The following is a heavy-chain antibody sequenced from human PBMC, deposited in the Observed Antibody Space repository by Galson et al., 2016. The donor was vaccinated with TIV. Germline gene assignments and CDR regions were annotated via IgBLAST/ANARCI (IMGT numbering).Heavy chain of an antibody. CDR2: IYTSGIT. J-gene: IGHJ3*02. CDR1: GAFIRSGSYY. D-gene: IGHD2-15*01. V-gene: IGHV4-61*02. CDR3: ARVVGYCSGDDCLLEAAIDI. Sequence: TLSLTCTVSGAFIRSGSYYWNWIRQPAGKGLEWIGRIYTSGITNYNPSLKSRVTISVDASKNQFSLKLTSVTAADTAVYYCARVVGYCSGDDCLLEAAIDIWGQGTLVSVSS.